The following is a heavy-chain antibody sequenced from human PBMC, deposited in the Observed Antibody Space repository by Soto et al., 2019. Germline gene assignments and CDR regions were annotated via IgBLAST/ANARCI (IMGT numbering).Heavy chain of an antibody. J-gene: IGHJ4*02. CDR3: TGDLAGSGVF. D-gene: IGHD2-8*01. V-gene: IGHV3-74*01. Sequence: EMQLVESGGCLVQTGGALRLSCAGSGLTFSSYWMHWVRQVPGKGLVWVARTNRDGRTTNYAESVKGRFVTSRDNAKTTLYLQMNSLSVEDTAVYFCTGDLAGSGVFWGQGILVTVSS. CDR1: GLTFSSYW. CDR2: TNRDGRTT.